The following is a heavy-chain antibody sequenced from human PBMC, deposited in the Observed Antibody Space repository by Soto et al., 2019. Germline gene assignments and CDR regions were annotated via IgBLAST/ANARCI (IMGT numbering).Heavy chain of an antibody. V-gene: IGHV4-39*01. CDR2: IYYSGST. Sequence: SETLSLTCTVSGGSISSSSYYWGWNRQPPGKGLEWIGSIYYSGSTYYNPSLKSRVTISVDTSKNQFSLKLSSVTAADTAVYYCAVAAQILNYYYYGMDVWGQGTTVTVSS. D-gene: IGHD2-8*01. CDR1: GGSISSSSYY. J-gene: IGHJ6*02. CDR3: AVAAQILNYYYYGMDV.